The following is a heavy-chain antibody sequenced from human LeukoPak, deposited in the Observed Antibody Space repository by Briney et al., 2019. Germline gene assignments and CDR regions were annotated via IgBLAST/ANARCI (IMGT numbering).Heavy chain of an antibody. J-gene: IGHJ4*02. Sequence: PGGSLRLSCAASGFTFSSFWMHCVRQAPGKGLVWVSRISRDGSDTTYADSVKGRFTISRDNAKNTLYLEMNILRAEDTAVYYCARLSVYEFYYWGQGILVTVSS. V-gene: IGHV3-74*03. CDR2: ISRDGSDT. CDR1: GFTFSSFW. D-gene: IGHD5/OR15-5a*01. CDR3: ARLSVYEFYY.